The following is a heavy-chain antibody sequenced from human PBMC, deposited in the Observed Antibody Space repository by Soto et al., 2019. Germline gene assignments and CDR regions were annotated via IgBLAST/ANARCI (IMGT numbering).Heavy chain of an antibody. CDR1: GYTFTGYY. V-gene: IGHV1-2*04. Sequence: ASVKVSCKASGYTFTGYYMHWVRQAPGQGLEWMGWINPNSGGTNYAQKFQGWVTMTRDTSISTAYMELSRLRSDDTAVYYCARSRSKWELLPGYYYYYYGMDVWGQGTTVTVSS. J-gene: IGHJ6*02. D-gene: IGHD1-26*01. CDR3: ARSRSKWELLPGYYYYYYGMDV. CDR2: INPNSGGT.